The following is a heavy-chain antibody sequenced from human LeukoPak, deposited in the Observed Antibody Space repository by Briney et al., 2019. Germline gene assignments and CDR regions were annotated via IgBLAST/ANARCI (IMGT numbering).Heavy chain of an antibody. V-gene: IGHV3-48*03. J-gene: IGHJ3*02. D-gene: IGHD3-22*01. CDR3: ARDATYYYDSSGYYDDAFDI. Sequence: QAGGSLRLSYAASGFTFSSYEMNWVRQAPGKGLEWVSYISSSGSTIYYADSVKGSSTISRDNAKNSLYLQMNSLRAEDTAVYYCARDATYYYDSSGYYDDAFDIWGQGTMVTVSS. CDR1: GFTFSSYE. CDR2: ISSSGSTI.